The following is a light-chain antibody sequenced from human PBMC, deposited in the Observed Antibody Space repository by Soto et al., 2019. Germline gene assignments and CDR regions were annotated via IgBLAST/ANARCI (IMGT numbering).Light chain of an antibody. J-gene: IGLJ1*01. CDR2: EGN. V-gene: IGLV2-23*01. CDR1: SSDVESYKL. Sequence: QSALTQPASVSESPGQSITISCTGTSSDVESYKLVSWYQQHPDKAPKLIIYEGNKWPSGVSNRFSGSKSGNTASLTISGLQAEDDADYYCCSYAGSTTFYVFGTGTKVTVL. CDR3: CSYAGSTTFYV.